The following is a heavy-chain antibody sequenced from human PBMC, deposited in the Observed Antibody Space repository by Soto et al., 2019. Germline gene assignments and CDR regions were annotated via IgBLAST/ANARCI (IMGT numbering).Heavy chain of an antibody. J-gene: IGHJ4*02. D-gene: IGHD3-22*01. Sequence: GGSLRLSCAASGFTFSSYGMHWVRQAPGKGLEWVAVIPYDGSNKYYADSVKGRFTISRDNSKNTLYLQMNSLRAEDTAVYYCAKFARNGYYYDSSGYYSFDYWGQGTLVTVSS. V-gene: IGHV3-30*18. CDR1: GFTFSSYG. CDR3: AKFARNGYYYDSSGYYSFDY. CDR2: IPYDGSNK.